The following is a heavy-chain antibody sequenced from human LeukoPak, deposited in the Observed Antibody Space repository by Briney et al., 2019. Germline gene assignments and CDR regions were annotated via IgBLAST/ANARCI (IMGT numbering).Heavy chain of an antibody. CDR2: ISAYNGNT. V-gene: IGHV1/OR15-3*02. J-gene: IGHJ5*02. CDR3: ARDNSVGDNAWWFDP. D-gene: IGHD1-26*01. CDR1: GYTFTDYY. Sequence: GASVKVSCNASGYTFTDYYMHWVRQAPGQGLEWMGWISAYNGNTNYAQKLQGRVTMTRDMSASTDYMELSSLRSEDTAIYYCARDNSVGDNAWWFDPWGQGTLVTVSS.